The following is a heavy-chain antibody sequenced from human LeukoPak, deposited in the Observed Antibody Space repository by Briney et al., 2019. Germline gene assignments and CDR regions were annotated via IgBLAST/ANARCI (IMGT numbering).Heavy chain of an antibody. Sequence: GGSLRLSCAASGFTFDDYGMSWVRQAPGKGLEWVSFISWNGGSTGYADSVKGRFTISRDNAKNSLYLQMSSLRAEDTALYYCARSGDGYNGEAYWGQGTLVTVSS. CDR1: GFTFDDYG. CDR2: ISWNGGST. D-gene: IGHD5-24*01. J-gene: IGHJ4*02. CDR3: ARSGDGYNGEAY. V-gene: IGHV3-20*04.